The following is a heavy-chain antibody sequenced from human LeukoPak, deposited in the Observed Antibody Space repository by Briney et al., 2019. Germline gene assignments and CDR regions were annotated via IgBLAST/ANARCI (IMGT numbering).Heavy chain of an antibody. CDR2: INPSGGST. V-gene: IGHV1-46*01. CDR1: GYTFTSYY. Sequence: ASVKVSCKASGYTFTSYYMHWVRQAPGQGLEWMGIINPSGGSTRYAQKFQGRVTMTRDMSTSTVYMELSSLRSEDTAVYYCARAGSDAIFGVASYYFDYWGQGTLVTVSS. CDR3: ARAGSDAIFGVASYYFDY. J-gene: IGHJ4*02. D-gene: IGHD3-3*01.